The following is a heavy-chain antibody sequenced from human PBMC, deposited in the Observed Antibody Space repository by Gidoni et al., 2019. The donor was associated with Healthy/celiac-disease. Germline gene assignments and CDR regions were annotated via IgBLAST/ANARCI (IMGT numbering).Heavy chain of an antibody. CDR3: ARRVVTTGYNWFDP. J-gene: IGHJ5*02. V-gene: IGHV4-59*08. CDR1: GGSLSSYY. CDR2: IYYSGST. D-gene: IGHD2-21*02. Sequence: QVQLQESGPGLVKPSETLSLTCTVSGGSLSSYYWSWIRQPPGKGLEWIGYIYYSGSTNYNPSLKSRVTTSVDTSKNQFSLKLSSVTAADTAVYYCARRVVTTGYNWFDPWGQGTLVTVSS.